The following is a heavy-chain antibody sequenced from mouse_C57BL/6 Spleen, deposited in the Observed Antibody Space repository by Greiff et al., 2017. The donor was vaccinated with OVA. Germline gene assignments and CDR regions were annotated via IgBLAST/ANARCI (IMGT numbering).Heavy chain of an antibody. CDR1: GFTFSSYA. D-gene: IGHD4-1*01. CDR2: ISDGGSYT. V-gene: IGHV5-4*01. J-gene: IGHJ2*01. Sequence: EVQRVESGGGLVKPGGSLKLSCAASGFTFSSYAMSWVRQTPEKRLEWVATISDGGSYTYYPDNVKGRFTISRDNAKNNLYLQMSHLKSEDTAMYYCARDRKLGEYYFDYWGQGTTLTVSS. CDR3: ARDRKLGEYYFDY.